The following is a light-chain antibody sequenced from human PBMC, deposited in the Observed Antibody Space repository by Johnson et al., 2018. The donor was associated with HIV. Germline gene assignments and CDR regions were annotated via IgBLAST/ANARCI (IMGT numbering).Light chain of an antibody. V-gene: IGLV1-51*01. CDR2: GTT. CDR3: GAWDNSLDAYV. J-gene: IGLJ1*01. CDR1: YSNIEHNY. Sequence: SVLTQPPSVSAAAGQTVTISCSGTYSNIEHNYVSWYQQLPGTAPKLLIYGTTKRPSGIPDRFSGSKSGTSATLGITVLQAGDEADYYCGAWDNSLDAYVFGTGTRVAVL.